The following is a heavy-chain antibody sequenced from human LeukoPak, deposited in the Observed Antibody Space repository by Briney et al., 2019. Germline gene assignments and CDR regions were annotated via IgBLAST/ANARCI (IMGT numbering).Heavy chain of an antibody. D-gene: IGHD4-11*01. Sequence: GESLKFSCKGSGYRFTDYWIGWVRQMPGKGLEWMGIIWPGDSNTRYSPSFQGHVTISADRSISTAYLQWNSLKASDTAMYYCARHVTTVTTSWFDPWGQGTLVTVSS. CDR3: ARHVTTVTTSWFDP. J-gene: IGHJ5*02. CDR1: GYRFTDYW. V-gene: IGHV5-51*01. CDR2: IWPGDSNT.